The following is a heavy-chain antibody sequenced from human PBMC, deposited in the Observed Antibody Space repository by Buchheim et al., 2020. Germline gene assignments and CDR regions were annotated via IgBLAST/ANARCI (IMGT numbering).Heavy chain of an antibody. CDR2: ISYDGSNK. CDR1: GFTFSSYG. CDR3: AKDDNRGLLDY. D-gene: IGHD3-22*01. J-gene: IGHJ4*02. V-gene: IGHV3-30*18. Sequence: QVQLVESGGGVVQPGRSLRLSCAASGFTFSSYGMHWVRKAPGKGLEWVAVISYDGSNKYYADSVKGRFTISRDNSKNTLYLQMNSLRAEDTAVYYCAKDDNRGLLDYWGQGTL.